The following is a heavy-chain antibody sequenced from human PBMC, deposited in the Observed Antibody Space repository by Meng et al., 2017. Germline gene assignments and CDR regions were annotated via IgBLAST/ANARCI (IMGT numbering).Heavy chain of an antibody. CDR2: ISGSGGST. D-gene: IGHD3-16*02. J-gene: IGHJ6*02. Sequence: GGSLRLSCAASGFTFSSYAMSWVRQAPGKGLEWVSAISGSGGSTYYADSVKGRFTISRDNSKNTLYLQMNSLRAEDTAVYYCAKDYLSFTAAYGIDVWGQGTMVTVSS. CDR1: GFTFSSYA. V-gene: IGHV3-23*01. CDR3: AKDYLSFTAAYGIDV.